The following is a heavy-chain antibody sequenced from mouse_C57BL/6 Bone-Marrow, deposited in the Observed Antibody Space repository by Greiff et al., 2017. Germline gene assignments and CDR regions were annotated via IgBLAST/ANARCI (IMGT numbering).Heavy chain of an antibody. CDR2: IWSGGST. CDR1: GFSLTSYG. J-gene: IGHJ4*01. D-gene: IGHD1-1*01. Sequence: QVQLQQSGPGLVQPSQSLSITCTVSGFSLTSYGVHWVRQSPGKGLEWLGVIWSGGSTDYNAAFISSLSISKDNSKSQVFFKMNSLQADDTAIYYCARNYGGYYGNAMDYWGQGTSVTVSS. V-gene: IGHV2-2*01. CDR3: ARNYGGYYGNAMDY.